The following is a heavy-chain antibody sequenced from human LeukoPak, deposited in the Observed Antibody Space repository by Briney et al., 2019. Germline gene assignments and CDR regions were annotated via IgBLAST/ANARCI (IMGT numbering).Heavy chain of an antibody. Sequence: QPGGSLRLSCAASRFTFSTNAMSWVRQAPGKGLGWVSVIYSGGSTYYADSVKGRFTISRDNSKNTLYLQMNSLRAEDTAVYYCARVERSPYYYGMDVWGQGTTVTVSS. CDR3: ARVERSPYYYGMDV. CDR1: RFTFSTNA. CDR2: IYSGGST. D-gene: IGHD5-24*01. J-gene: IGHJ6*02. V-gene: IGHV3-53*01.